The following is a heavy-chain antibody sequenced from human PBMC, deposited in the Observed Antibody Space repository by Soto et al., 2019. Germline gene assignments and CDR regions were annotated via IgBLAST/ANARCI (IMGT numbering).Heavy chain of an antibody. CDR3: AKYRGARRQWIIDRLDF. Sequence: QVQLVESGGGVVQPGRSLRVSCAASGFTFSIYAMHWVRKAPGTGLEWVAVISYDGTKTYYADSVKGRFTISRDNSKNALYLQMKSLRDEDTAVYYCAKYRGARRQWIIDRLDFWGEGTLVTVS. J-gene: IGHJ4*02. CDR2: ISYDGTKT. CDR1: GFTFSIYA. V-gene: IGHV3-30*18. D-gene: IGHD6-19*01.